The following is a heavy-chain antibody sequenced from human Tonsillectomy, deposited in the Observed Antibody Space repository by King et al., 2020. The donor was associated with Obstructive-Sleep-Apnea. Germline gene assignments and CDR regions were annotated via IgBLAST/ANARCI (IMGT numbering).Heavy chain of an antibody. V-gene: IGHV4-59*01. CDR1: DASFSSYY. J-gene: IGHJ4*02. D-gene: IGHD2-15*01. Sequence: VQLQESGPGLVKPSETLSLTCTVSDASFSSYYWSWIRQPPGKGLEWIGNFHDSGSTNYSPSLKRRVTISVDTSNNQFSLKLSSVTAADTAVYYCARDSSYCSGGSCYSADFDYWGQGTLVTVSS. CDR3: ARDSSYCSGGSCYSADFDY. CDR2: FHDSGST.